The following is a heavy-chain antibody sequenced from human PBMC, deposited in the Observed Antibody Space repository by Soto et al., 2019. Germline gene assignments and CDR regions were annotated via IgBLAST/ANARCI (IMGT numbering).Heavy chain of an antibody. V-gene: IGHV3-7*01. Sequence: EVELVESGGDLVQPGGSLRLSCGASGFRFSSYWMSWVRQAPGKGLEWVANMNQDGSAKYYVGSVKGRFTISSDNAKNSMSLQMNSLKVEDSAVYFCSRDSSGWHPLDLCGQGTQVTVAS. CDR3: SRDSSGWHPLDL. CDR1: GFRFSSYW. D-gene: IGHD6-19*01. J-gene: IGHJ5*02. CDR2: MNQDGSAK.